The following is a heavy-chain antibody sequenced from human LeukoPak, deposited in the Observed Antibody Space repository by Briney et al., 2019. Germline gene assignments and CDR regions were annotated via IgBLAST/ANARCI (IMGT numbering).Heavy chain of an antibody. J-gene: IGHJ4*02. CDR2: INPNSGGT. CDR3: ARCNYYYDRSGYYYY. D-gene: IGHD3-22*01. V-gene: IGHV1-2*02. Sequence: PSVKVSCKASGYTFTGYYMHGVRQAPGQGLEWMGWINPNSGGTNYAQKFQGSVTMTRDTYISTAYMELSRLRCDDTAVYYCARCNYYYDRSGYYYYWGQGTLVSDSS. CDR1: GYTFTGYY.